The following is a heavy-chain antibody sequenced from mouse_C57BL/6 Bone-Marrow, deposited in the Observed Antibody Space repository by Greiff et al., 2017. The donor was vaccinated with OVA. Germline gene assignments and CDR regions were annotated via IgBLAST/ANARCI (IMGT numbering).Heavy chain of an antibody. Sequence: VQLQESGPELVKPGASVKISCKASGYAFSSSWMNWVKQRPGKGLEWIGRIYPGDGDTNYNGKFKGKATLTADKSSSTAYMQLSSLTSEDSAVYVGARSYYYGSSLYYFDYWGQGTTLTVSS. CDR3: ARSYYYGSSLYYFDY. D-gene: IGHD1-1*01. J-gene: IGHJ2*01. V-gene: IGHV1-82*01. CDR1: GYAFSSSW. CDR2: IYPGDGDT.